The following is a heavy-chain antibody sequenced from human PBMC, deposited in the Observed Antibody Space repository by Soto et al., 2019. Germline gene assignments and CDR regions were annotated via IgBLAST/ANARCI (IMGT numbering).Heavy chain of an antibody. J-gene: IGHJ4*02. V-gene: IGHV5-51*01. D-gene: IGHD1-26*01. Sequence: PGESLKISCKASGYSFTSYWIGWVRQKPGKGLEWMGIIYPGHSDTIYSPSFQGQVTISADKPISTAYLQWNSLKASDTAMYYCARPPYSASYYYFDQWCQGTPVTVSS. CDR1: GYSFTSYW. CDR3: ARPPYSASYYYFDQ. CDR2: IYPGHSDT.